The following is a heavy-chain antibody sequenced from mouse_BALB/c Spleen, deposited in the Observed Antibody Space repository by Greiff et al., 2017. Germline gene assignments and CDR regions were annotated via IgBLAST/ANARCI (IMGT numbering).Heavy chain of an antibody. D-gene: IGHD1-1*01. J-gene: IGHJ4*01. Sequence: EVQLVESGGGLVQPGGSLRLSCATSGFTFTDYYMSWVRQPPGKALEWLGFIRNKANGYTTEYSASVKGRFTISRDNSQSILYLQMNTLRAEDTATYYCARYYGSTYAMDYWGQGTSVTVSS. V-gene: IGHV7-3*02. CDR3: ARYYGSTYAMDY. CDR1: GFTFTDYY. CDR2: IRNKANGYTT.